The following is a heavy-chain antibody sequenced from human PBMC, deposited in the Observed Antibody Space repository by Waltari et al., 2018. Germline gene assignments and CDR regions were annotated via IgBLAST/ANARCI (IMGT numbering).Heavy chain of an antibody. CDR1: GFTFSSYA. D-gene: IGHD6-19*01. J-gene: IGHJ4*02. Sequence: EVQLLESGGGLVQPGGSLRLSCADSGFTFSSYAMTWLPQAPGKGLEWVSAISGSGGSTYYADSVKGRFTISRDNSKNTLYLQMNSLRAEDTAVYYCAKDSGSGWSSAYWGQGTLVTVSS. V-gene: IGHV3-23*01. CDR3: AKDSGSGWSSAY. CDR2: ISGSGGST.